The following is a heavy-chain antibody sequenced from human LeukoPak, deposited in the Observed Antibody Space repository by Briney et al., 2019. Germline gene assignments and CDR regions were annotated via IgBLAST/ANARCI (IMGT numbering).Heavy chain of an antibody. CDR2: MTSNSRSI. CDR3: AIDRAGDLPY. J-gene: IGHJ4*02. Sequence: SLRLSCAASGFTFDDYALHWVRQAPGEGLEWVSGMTSNSRSIGYADSVKGRFTISRDNAKNSLYLQMNNLRAEDTALYYCAIDRAGDLPYWGQGTLVTVSS. D-gene: IGHD6-19*01. CDR1: GFTFDDYA. V-gene: IGHV3-9*01.